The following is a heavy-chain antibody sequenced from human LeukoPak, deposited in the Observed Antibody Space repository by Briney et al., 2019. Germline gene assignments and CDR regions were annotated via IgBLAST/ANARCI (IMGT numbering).Heavy chain of an antibody. J-gene: IGHJ4*02. V-gene: IGHV3-48*03. Sequence: GGSLRLSCAASGFTFSSYEMNWVRQAPGKGLEWVSYISTTGSSIYYADSVKGRFTISRDNVKNLLYLQMNSLRAEDTAAYYCAKGVVVAPDVTPFDYWGQGTLVTVSS. CDR1: GFTFSSYE. CDR2: ISTTGSSI. D-gene: IGHD2-2*01. CDR3: AKGVVVAPDVTPFDY.